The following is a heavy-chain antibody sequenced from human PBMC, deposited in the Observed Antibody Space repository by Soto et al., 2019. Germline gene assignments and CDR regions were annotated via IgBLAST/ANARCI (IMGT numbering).Heavy chain of an antibody. V-gene: IGHV4-4*07. CDR1: DGSISGDY. D-gene: IGHD3-22*01. J-gene: IGHJ4*01. CDR3: ARAEYFYESSGYYAAPLFDH. Sequence: SGALALSCTVSDGSISGDYWTWIRQSAGKGVGWIGRIYDSGSTNYNPSLTSRVTLSVDRAKKNFSLKLTSVTAADTAVYYCARAEYFYESSGYYAAPLFDHRGHGVQVNVS. CDR2: IYDSGST.